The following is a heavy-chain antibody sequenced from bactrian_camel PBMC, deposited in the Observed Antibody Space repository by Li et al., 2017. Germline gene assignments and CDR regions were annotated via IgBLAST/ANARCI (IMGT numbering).Heavy chain of an antibody. Sequence: VQLVESGGGSVQAGGSLTLSCLASGLTVSTGYMAWFRQAPGQEREGVAAIDTAGAATYTYSVQGRFTISKDNVKNTLNLQMNDLKPEDTAMYYCAAQVAPCRVSGTTRDFTVWGQGTQVTVS. CDR2: IDTAGAA. J-gene: IGHJ4*01. CDR1: GLTVSTGY. CDR3: AAQVAPCRVSGTTRDFTV. D-gene: IGHD2*01. V-gene: IGHV3S55*01.